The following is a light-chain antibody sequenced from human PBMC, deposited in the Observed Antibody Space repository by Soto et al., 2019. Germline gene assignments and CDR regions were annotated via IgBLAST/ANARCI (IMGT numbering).Light chain of an antibody. J-gene: IGKJ1*01. Sequence: IQMTQSPSTLSASIGDRVTITCRASQSINNRLAWYHQMPGKAPNLLIHDASCLECGVPSKFRGSGSETEFTLTISGLQPDDSATYSCQQFIDGWSFGQETKVATK. V-gene: IGKV1-5*01. CDR3: QQFIDGWS. CDR2: DAS. CDR1: QSINNR.